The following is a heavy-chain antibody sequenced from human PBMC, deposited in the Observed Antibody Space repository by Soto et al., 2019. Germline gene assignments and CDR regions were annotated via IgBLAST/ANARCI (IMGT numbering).Heavy chain of an antibody. CDR1: GYTFTGYY. V-gene: IGHV1-2*02. CDR3: ARLYYDFWSRYDANYGMHV. Sequence: GASVKVSCKASGYTFTGYYMHWVRQAPGQGLEWMRWINPNSGGTNYAQKFQGRVTMTRDTSISTAYMELSRLRSDDTAVYYCARLYYDFWSRYDANYGMHVWGLGTTVTVS. D-gene: IGHD3-3*01. CDR2: INPNSGGT. J-gene: IGHJ6*01.